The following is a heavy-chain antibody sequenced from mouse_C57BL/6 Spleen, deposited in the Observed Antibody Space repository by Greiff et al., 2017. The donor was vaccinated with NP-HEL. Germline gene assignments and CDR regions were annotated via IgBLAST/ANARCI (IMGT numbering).Heavy chain of an antibody. CDR3: ARWEIYYGYDGGFAY. CDR1: GYAFSSSW. D-gene: IGHD2-2*01. J-gene: IGHJ3*01. V-gene: IGHV1-82*01. CDR2: IYPGDGDT. Sequence: QVQLKESGPELVKPGASVKISCKASGYAFSSSWMNWVKQRPGKGLEWIGRIYPGDGDTNYNGKFKGKATLTADKSSSTAYMQLSSLTSEDSAVYFCARWEIYYGYDGGFAYWGQGTLVTVSA.